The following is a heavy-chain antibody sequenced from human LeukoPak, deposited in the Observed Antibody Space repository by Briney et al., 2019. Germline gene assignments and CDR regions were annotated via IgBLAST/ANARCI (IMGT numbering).Heavy chain of an antibody. CDR3: AKDTPISVTTGSDAFDI. CDR2: ISCSGGST. CDR1: GVTFSTYA. V-gene: IGHV3-23*01. J-gene: IGHJ3*02. Sequence: GGSLRLSCAAAGVTFSTYAMSWVRQAPGKGLEWVSAISCSGGSTYYADSVRGRFTISMDTSKNTLYLQMNSLRAEDTAVYYCAKDTPISVTTGSDAFDIWGQGTMVTVSS. D-gene: IGHD4-17*01.